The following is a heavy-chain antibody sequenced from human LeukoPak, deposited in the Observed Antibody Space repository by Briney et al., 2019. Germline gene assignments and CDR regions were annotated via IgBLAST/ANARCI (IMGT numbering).Heavy chain of an antibody. D-gene: IGHD1-26*01. Sequence: GGSLRLSCAASGFTFSSYAMHWVRQAPGKGLEYVSAISSNGGSTYYANSVKGRFTISRDNSKNTLYLQMGSLRAEDMAVYYCARDKRPGYSGCYCFDYWGRGTLVPVST. V-gene: IGHV3-64*01. CDR3: ARDKRPGYSGCYCFDY. CDR2: ISSNGGST. J-gene: IGHJ4*02. CDR1: GFTFSSYA.